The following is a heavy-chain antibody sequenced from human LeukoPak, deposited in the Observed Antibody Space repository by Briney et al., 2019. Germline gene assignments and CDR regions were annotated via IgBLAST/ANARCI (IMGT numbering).Heavy chain of an antibody. J-gene: IGHJ6*02. CDR2: IYSGGST. Sequence: GGSLRLSCAASGFTVSSNYMSWVRQAPGKGLEWVSVIYSGGSTYYADSVKGRFTISRDNSKNTLYLQMNSLRAEDTAVYYCARDRRNYDILAGYYYYGMDVWGQGTTVTVSS. V-gene: IGHV3-66*01. CDR3: ARDRRNYDILAGYYYYGMDV. D-gene: IGHD3-9*01. CDR1: GFTVSSNY.